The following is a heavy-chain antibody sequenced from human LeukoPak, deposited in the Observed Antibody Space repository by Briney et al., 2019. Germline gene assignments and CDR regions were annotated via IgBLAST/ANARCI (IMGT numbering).Heavy chain of an antibody. CDR2: IYYSGST. D-gene: IGHD3-16*01. V-gene: IGHV4-59*08. CDR3: ARQRKGDWFDP. Sequence: PSETLSLTCTVSGGSLSSYYWSWIRQPPGKGLEWIGYIYYSGSTNYNPSLKSRVTISVDTSKNQFSLKLSPVTAADTAVYYCARQRKGDWFDPWGQGTLVTVSS. CDR1: GGSLSSYY. J-gene: IGHJ5*02.